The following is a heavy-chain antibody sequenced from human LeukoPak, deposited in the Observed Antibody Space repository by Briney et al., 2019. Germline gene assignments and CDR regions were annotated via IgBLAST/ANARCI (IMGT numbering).Heavy chain of an antibody. V-gene: IGHV3-30*18. D-gene: IGHD5-24*01. CDR1: GFTFSSYG. Sequence: GGSLRLSCAASGFTFSSYGMHWVRQAPGKGLEWVAVISYDGSNKYHADSVKGRFTISRDNSKNTLYLQMNSLRDEDTAVYYCAKAQRGVATTNYFDYWGQGTLVTLSS. CDR2: ISYDGSNK. J-gene: IGHJ4*02. CDR3: AKAQRGVATTNYFDY.